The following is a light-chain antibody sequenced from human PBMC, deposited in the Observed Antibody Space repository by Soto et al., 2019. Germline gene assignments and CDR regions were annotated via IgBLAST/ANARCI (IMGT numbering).Light chain of an antibody. CDR2: EVS. J-gene: IGLJ1*01. CDR1: SSDVGGYTY. V-gene: IGLV2-14*01. CDR3: SSYASSGTLV. Sequence: QSVLTQPASVSGSPGQSITISCTGTSSDVGGYTYVSWYQQHPGKAPRLMIYEVSYRPSGVSDRFSGSKSGSTASLTISGLQAEDEADYYCSSYASSGTLVFGTGTKVTVL.